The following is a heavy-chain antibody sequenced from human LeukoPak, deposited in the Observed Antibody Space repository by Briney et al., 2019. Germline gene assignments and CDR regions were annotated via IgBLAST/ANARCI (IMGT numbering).Heavy chain of an antibody. CDR3: AKSVAPAAGMRAFDI. CDR2: ISSSSSYI. CDR1: GFTFSSYS. V-gene: IGHV3-21*04. D-gene: IGHD2-2*01. Sequence: GGSLRLSCAASGFTFSSYSMNWVRQAPGKGLEWVSSISSSSSYIYYADSVKGRFTISRDNAKKNLYLQMSSLRAEDTAVYFCAKSVAPAAGMRAFDIWGQGTVVTVSS. J-gene: IGHJ3*02.